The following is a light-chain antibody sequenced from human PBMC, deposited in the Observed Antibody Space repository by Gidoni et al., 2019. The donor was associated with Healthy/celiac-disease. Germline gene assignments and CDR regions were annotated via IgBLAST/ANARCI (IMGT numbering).Light chain of an antibody. J-gene: IGKJ4*01. CDR2: DAS. Sequence: DIQMTQSPSSLSASVCDRVTITCQASQDISNYLNWYQQKPGKAPKLLIYDASNLETGVPSRFSGSGSGTDLTFTISSMQPEDIETYYCQQYDNLTSLTFGGGTKVEIK. V-gene: IGKV1-33*01. CDR1: QDISNY. CDR3: QQYDNLTSLT.